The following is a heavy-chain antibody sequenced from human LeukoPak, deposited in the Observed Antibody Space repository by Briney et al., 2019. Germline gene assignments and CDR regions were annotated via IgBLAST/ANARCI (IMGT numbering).Heavy chain of an antibody. V-gene: IGHV4-4*02. J-gene: IGHJ4*02. D-gene: IGHD6-19*01. CDR3: ASLHRAVGGISDH. CDR1: GGSIDSSFW. Sequence: SGTLSLTCAVSGGSIDSSFWWSWFRQPPGKGLEWIGEIHHSGTTNYNPSLKSRLTISVDKSKTRFYLNLTSVTAADTAVYYCASLHRAVGGISDHWGPGILVTVAP. CDR2: IHHSGTT.